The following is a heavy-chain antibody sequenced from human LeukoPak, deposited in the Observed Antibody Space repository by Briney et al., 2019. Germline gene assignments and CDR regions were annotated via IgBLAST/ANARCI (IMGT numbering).Heavy chain of an antibody. CDR3: AKGHHWNPAVYYHLDV. D-gene: IGHD1-1*01. CDR2: IAGSDGAT. Sequence: QSGGSLRLSCAASGFIFNNYALTWVRQAPGKGLEWVSTIAGSDGATYYADSVKGRFIISRDDSKNTVYLQMNSLRAEDTAVFYCAKGHHWNPAVYYHLDVWGKGTMVTVSS. J-gene: IGHJ6*03. CDR1: GFIFNNYA. V-gene: IGHV3-23*01.